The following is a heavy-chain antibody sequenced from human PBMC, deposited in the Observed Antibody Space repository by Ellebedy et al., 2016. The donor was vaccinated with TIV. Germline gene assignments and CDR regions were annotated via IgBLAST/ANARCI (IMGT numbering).Heavy chain of an antibody. V-gene: IGHV2-5*01. CDR1: GFPLSSTGTG. CDR3: AHVAYKSAYFLN. J-gene: IGHJ4*02. Sequence: SGPTLVKPTETLTLTCNFSGFPLSSTGTGVGWIRQPPGKGLEWLALIYFSGDKRYSPSLKTRLTITKDSSWNHVVLTMTNMDPVDTATYYCAHVAYKSAYFLNWGQGALVTVSS. D-gene: IGHD2-21*01. CDR2: IYFSGDK.